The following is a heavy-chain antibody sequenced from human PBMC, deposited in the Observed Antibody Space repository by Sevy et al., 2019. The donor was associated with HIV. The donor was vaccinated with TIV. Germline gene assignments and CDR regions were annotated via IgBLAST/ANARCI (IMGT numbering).Heavy chain of an antibody. Sequence: ASVKVSCKVSGYTLTELSMHWVRQAPGKGLEWMGGFDPEDGETIYAQKFQGRVTMTEDTSTDTAYMELGSLRSGDTAVYYCATYYDILTGYSYPPFDYWGQGTLVTVSS. D-gene: IGHD3-9*01. J-gene: IGHJ4*02. V-gene: IGHV1-24*01. CDR1: GYTLTELS. CDR3: ATYYDILTGYSYPPFDY. CDR2: FDPEDGET.